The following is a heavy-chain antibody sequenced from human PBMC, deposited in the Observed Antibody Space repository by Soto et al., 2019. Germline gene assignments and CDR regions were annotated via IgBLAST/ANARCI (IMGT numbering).Heavy chain of an antibody. CDR2: ICYSGST. D-gene: IGHD6-13*01. J-gene: IGHJ4*02. CDR3: ATSVAAGKSVFDH. CDR1: GGSISSGGYY. V-gene: IGHV4-31*03. Sequence: PSESLSLTCNVSGGSISSGGYYWSWIRQHPGKGLEWIGYICYSGSTYYNPSLKSRVTISVDTSKNQFSLRLSSVTAADTAVYYCATSVAAGKSVFDHWGQGTLVTVSS.